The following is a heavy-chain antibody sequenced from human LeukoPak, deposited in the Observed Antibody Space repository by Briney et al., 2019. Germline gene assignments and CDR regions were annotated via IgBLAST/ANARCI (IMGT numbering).Heavy chain of an antibody. CDR1: GFTFRSYG. V-gene: IGHV3-30*19. CDR2: IQYDGSNQ. D-gene: IGHD2-2*01. Sequence: PGGSLRLSCAATGFTFRSYGMHWVRQAPGKGLEWVAYIQYDGSNQQYADSVKGRFSISRDSSKTILHLQMNSLRAEDTAVYYCARLGSSDYWGQGTLVTVSS. CDR3: ARLGSSDY. J-gene: IGHJ4*02.